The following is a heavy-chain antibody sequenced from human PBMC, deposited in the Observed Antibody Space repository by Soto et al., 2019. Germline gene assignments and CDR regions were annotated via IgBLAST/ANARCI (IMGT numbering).Heavy chain of an antibody. CDR3: ARGFRTGAFVVVPAAMRRNWFDP. D-gene: IGHD2-2*01. V-gene: IGHV4-31*03. J-gene: IGHJ5*02. Sequence: SETLSLTCTVSGGSISSGDYYWSWIRQHPGKGLEWIGYIYYSGSTYYNPSLKSRVTISVDTSKNQFSLKLSSVTAADTAVYYCARGFRTGAFVVVPAAMRRNWFDPWGQGTLVTVSS. CDR1: GGSISSGDYY. CDR2: IYYSGST.